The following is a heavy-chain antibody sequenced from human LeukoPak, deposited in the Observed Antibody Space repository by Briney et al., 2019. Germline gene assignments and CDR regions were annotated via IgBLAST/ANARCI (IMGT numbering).Heavy chain of an antibody. Sequence: SETLSLTCTVSGGSISSYYWSWIRQPPGKGLEWIGYIYYSGSTNYNPSLKSRVPISVDTSKNQFSLKLSSVTAADTAVYYCAGHIADYYYYYGMDVWGQGTTVTVSS. CDR1: GGSISSYY. J-gene: IGHJ6*02. D-gene: IGHD6-13*01. V-gene: IGHV4-59*01. CDR3: AGHIADYYYYYGMDV. CDR2: IYYSGST.